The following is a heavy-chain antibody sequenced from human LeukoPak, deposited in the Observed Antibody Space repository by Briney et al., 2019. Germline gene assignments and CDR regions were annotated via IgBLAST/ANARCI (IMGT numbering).Heavy chain of an antibody. CDR3: ARDHIVATNYFDY. V-gene: IGHV3-48*01. CDR1: GFTFSSYS. Sequence: GGSLRLSCAASGFTFSSYSMNWVRQAPGKGLEWVSYISSSSSTIYYADSVKGRFTISRDNAKNSLYLQMNSLRAEDTAVYYCARDHIVATNYFDYWGQGTLVTVSS. D-gene: IGHD5-12*01. CDR2: ISSSSSTI. J-gene: IGHJ4*02.